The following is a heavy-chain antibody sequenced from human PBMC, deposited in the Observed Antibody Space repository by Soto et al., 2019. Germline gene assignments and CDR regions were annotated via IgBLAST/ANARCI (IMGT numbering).Heavy chain of an antibody. D-gene: IGHD2-15*01. CDR1: GFTLSSYA. J-gene: IGHJ6*02. CDR2: ISGSGNRT. Sequence: GGSLRLSCAASGFTLSSYAMSWVRQAPGKGLEWVSAISGSGNRTFHADSVKGRFTISRDNAKNALYLQMNSLRVEDTAVYYCAKEVTSGGYSHYYYGLDVWGQGTMVTVSS. CDR3: AKEVTSGGYSHYYYGLDV. V-gene: IGHV3-23*01.